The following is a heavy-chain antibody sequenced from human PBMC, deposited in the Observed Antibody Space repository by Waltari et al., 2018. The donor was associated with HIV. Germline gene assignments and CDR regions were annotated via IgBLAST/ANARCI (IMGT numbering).Heavy chain of an antibody. J-gene: IGHJ6*02. Sequence: EVQLVESGGGLVQPGRSLRLSCAASGFSFDDCAMHWVRQAPGKGLEWVSGISWSGDSVGYADSVKGRFTISRDNAKNSLYLQMNSLRAEDTALYYCAKDTARQNYYYYGMDVWGQGTTVTVSS. CDR2: ISWSGDSV. V-gene: IGHV3-9*01. CDR1: GFSFDDCA. CDR3: AKDTARQNYYYYGMDV.